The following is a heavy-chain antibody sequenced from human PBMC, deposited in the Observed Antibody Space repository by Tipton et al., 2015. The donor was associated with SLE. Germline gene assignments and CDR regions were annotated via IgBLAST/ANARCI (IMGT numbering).Heavy chain of an antibody. CDR2: IYYSGNT. J-gene: IGHJ5*02. D-gene: IGHD2-21*02. CDR3: ARIRDLISSRYPNPVRFDP. CDR1: GGSISSSTHY. Sequence: TLSLTCTVSGGSISSSTHYWGWIRQPPGKGLEWIGSIYYSGNTNYNPSLKSRVTIPVDTSKNQFSLKLSSVTAADTALYYCARIRDLISSRYPNPVRFDPWGQGTLVTVSS. V-gene: IGHV4-39*01.